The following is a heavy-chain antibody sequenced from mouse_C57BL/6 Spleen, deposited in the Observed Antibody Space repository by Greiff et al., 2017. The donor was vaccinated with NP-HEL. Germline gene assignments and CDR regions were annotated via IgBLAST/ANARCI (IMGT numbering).Heavy chain of an antibody. J-gene: IGHJ4*01. Sequence: EVQGVDSGGGLVKPGGSLKLSCAASGFTFSSYAMSWVRQTPEKRLEWVATISDGGSYTYYPDNVKGRFTISRDNAKNNLYLQMSQLTSEDTAMYYCAREDTTTMDYWGQGTSVTVSS. CDR3: AREDTTTMDY. CDR1: GFTFSSYA. V-gene: IGHV5-4*01. D-gene: IGHD5-1-1*01. CDR2: ISDGGSYT.